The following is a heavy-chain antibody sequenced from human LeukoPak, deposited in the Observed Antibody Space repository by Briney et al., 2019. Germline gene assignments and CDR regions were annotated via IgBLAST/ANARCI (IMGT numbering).Heavy chain of an antibody. D-gene: IGHD6-13*01. CDR1: GFTFSTYW. CDR2: INSDGSST. CDR3: ANSQNRIAATFLDY. J-gene: IGHJ4*02. V-gene: IGHV3-74*01. Sequence: GGSLRLSCAASGFTFSTYWMHWVRQAPGTGLVWVSRINSDGSSTSYADSVKGRFTISRDNAKNTLYLQMNSLRAEDTAVYYCANSQNRIAATFLDYWGQGTLVTVSS.